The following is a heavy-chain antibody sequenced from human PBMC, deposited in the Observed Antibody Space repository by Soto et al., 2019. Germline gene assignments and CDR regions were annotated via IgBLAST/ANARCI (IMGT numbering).Heavy chain of an antibody. V-gene: IGHV3-30-3*01. D-gene: IGHD1-26*01. J-gene: IGHJ6*02. CDR2: ISYDGSNK. CDR1: GFTFSSYA. CDR3: AREDSGSYNYYYYGMDV. Sequence: PGGSLRLSCAASGFTFSSYAMHWVRQAPGKGLEWVAVISYDGSNKYYADSVKGRFTISRDNSKNTLYLQMNSLRAEDTAVYYCAREDSGSYNYYYYGMDVWGQGTTVTVSS.